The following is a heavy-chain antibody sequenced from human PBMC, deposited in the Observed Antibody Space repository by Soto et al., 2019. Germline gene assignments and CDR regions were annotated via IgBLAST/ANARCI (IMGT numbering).Heavy chain of an antibody. D-gene: IGHD5-12*01. CDR2: IWYDGSNK. V-gene: IGHV3-33*01. CDR3: ARDVSGFDYLDY. J-gene: IGHJ4*02. CDR1: GFTFSSYG. Sequence: QVQLVESGGGVVQPGRSLRLSCAASGFTFSSYGMHWVRQAPGKGLEWVAVIWYDGSNKYYADSVKGRFTISRDNSKNTLYLQMNRLRAEHTAVYYCARDVSGFDYLDYWGQGTLVTVSS.